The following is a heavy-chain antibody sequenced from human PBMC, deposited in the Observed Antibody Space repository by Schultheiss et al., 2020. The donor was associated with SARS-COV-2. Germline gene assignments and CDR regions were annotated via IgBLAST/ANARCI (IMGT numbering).Heavy chain of an antibody. CDR2: INPNSGGT. CDR3: ARDGGGYDFWSGYSPAGWFDP. V-gene: IGHV1-2*02. CDR1: GYTFTGYY. D-gene: IGHD3-3*01. Sequence: ASVKVSCKASGYTFTGYYIHWVRQAPGQGLEWMGWINPNSGGTNYAQKFQGRVTMTRDTSISTAYMELSRLRSDDTAVYYCARDGGGYDFWSGYSPAGWFDPWGQGTLVTSPQ. J-gene: IGHJ5*02.